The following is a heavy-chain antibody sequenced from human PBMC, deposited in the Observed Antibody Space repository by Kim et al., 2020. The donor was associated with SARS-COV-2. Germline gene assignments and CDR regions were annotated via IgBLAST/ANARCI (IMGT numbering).Heavy chain of an antibody. CDR3: ARDHIAARPGWFDP. J-gene: IGHJ5*02. V-gene: IGHV1-18*01. D-gene: IGHD6-6*01. CDR2: IRIYNGDT. Sequence: ASVKVSCRASGYTFTTYAINWVRQAPGQGLEWMGWIRIYNGDTNFAQKFQGRVTMTTDTSTSTAYMELRSLRSDDTAVYYCARDHIAARPGWFDPWGQGTLVTVSS. CDR1: GYTFTTYA.